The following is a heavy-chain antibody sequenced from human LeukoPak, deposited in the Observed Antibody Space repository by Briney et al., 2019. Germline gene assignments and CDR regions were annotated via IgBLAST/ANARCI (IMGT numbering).Heavy chain of an antibody. J-gene: IGHJ6*02. CDR2: INPNSGGT. D-gene: IGHD3-22*01. V-gene: IGHV1-2*02. CDR1: GYTFTGYY. CDR3: TRLEDSSGSFSYVMDV. Sequence: GASVKVSCKASGYTFTGYYMHWVRQAPGQGLEWMGWINPNSGGTNYAQKFQGRVTMTRDTSISTAYMELSRLRSDDTAVYYCTRLEDSSGSFSYVMDVWGPGTTVTVSS.